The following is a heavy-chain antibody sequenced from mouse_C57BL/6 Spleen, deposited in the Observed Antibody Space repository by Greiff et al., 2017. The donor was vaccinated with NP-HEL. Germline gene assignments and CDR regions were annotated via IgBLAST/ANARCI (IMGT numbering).Heavy chain of an antibody. Sequence: EVKLMESEGGLVQPGSSMKLSCTASGFTFSDYYMAWVRQVPEKGLEWVANINYDGSSTYYLDSLKSRFIISRDNAKNILYLQMSSLKSEDTATYYCARETGQLGQYYFDYWGQGTTLTVSS. CDR3: ARETGQLGQYYFDY. V-gene: IGHV5-16*01. CDR2: INYDGSST. CDR1: GFTFSDYY. D-gene: IGHD4-1*02. J-gene: IGHJ2*01.